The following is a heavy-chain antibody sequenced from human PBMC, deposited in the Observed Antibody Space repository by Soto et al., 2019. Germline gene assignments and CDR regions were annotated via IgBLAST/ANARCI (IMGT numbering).Heavy chain of an antibody. Sequence: SVKVSCKASGGTFSSYAISWVRQAPGQGLEWMGGIIPIFGTANYAQKFQGRVTITADESAGTAYMELSSLRSEDTAVYYCARDRITMVRGVISPKYNWFDPWGQGTLVTVSS. D-gene: IGHD3-10*01. CDR2: IIPIFGTA. J-gene: IGHJ5*02. CDR3: ARDRITMVRGVISPKYNWFDP. CDR1: GGTFSSYA. V-gene: IGHV1-69*13.